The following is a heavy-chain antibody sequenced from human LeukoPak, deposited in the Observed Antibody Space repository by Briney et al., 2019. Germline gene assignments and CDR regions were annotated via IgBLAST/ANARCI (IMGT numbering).Heavy chain of an antibody. D-gene: IGHD6-19*01. CDR3: ARVGEQWLVFFDY. CDR2: TYYRSKWYN. CDR1: GDRPSSTSAA. Sequence: SQTLSHTCAHSGDRPSSTSAAWDSVRQSPSRGLGCLGMTYYRSKWYNDYAVSVKSRITINPDTSKNQFSLQLNSVTPEDTAVYYCARVGEQWLVFFDYWGQGTLVTVSS. J-gene: IGHJ4*02. V-gene: IGHV6-1*01.